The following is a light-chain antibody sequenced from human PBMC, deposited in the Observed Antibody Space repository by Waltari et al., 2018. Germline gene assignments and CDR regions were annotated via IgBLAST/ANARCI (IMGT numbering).Light chain of an antibody. V-gene: IGLV8-61*01. J-gene: IGLJ3*02. CDR1: SGSVSTSYY. CDR3: VLYMGRGIAV. Sequence: QTVVTQEPSFSVSPGGTVTLTCGLNSGSVSTSYYPSWYQQTPGQAPRTLIYSTNSRSAGVPARFSGSILGNKAALTITGAQADDESDYYCVLYMGRGIAVFGGGTKLTVV. CDR2: STN.